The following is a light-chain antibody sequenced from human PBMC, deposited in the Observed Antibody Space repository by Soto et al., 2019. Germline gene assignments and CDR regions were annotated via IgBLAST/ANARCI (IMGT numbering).Light chain of an antibody. CDR2: KVS. Sequence: DVVMTQSPLSLPVTLGQPASISCRSNQSLVHSDGIAYFSWFQQRPGRSPRRLIYKVSNRDSGVPARFSGSGSGTDFALKISRVEAEDVGVYYCMQVLQSPLTFGGGTKVDIK. V-gene: IGKV2-30*02. CDR1: QSLVHSDGIAY. CDR3: MQVLQSPLT. J-gene: IGKJ4*01.